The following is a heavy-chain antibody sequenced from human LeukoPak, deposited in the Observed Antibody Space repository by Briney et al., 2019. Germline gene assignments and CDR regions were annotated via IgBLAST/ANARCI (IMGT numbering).Heavy chain of an antibody. CDR2: IHHSGST. D-gene: IGHD3-10*01. V-gene: IGHV4-4*02. Sequence: SGTLSLTCAVSGGSISSKNWWSWVRQPPGQGLEWIGEIHHSGSTNYKPSLKSRVTISIDQSKNQFSLRLSSVTAADTAVYYCAKIVGYGSEYYYYYMDVWGKGTTVTVSS. CDR3: AKIVGYGSEYYYYYMDV. CDR1: GGSISSKNW. J-gene: IGHJ6*03.